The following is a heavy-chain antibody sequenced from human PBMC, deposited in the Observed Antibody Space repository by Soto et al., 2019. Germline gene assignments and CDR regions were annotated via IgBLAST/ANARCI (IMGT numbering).Heavy chain of an antibody. CDR2: INHSGST. D-gene: IGHD6-6*01. V-gene: IGHV4-34*01. Sequence: SETLSLTCAVYGGSFSGYYWSWIRQPPGKGLEWIGEINHSGSTNYNPSLKSRVTISVDTSKNQFSLKLSSVTAADTAVYYCARLLDWSIAARPLHTNWFDPWGQGTLVTVSS. CDR1: GGSFSGYY. CDR3: ARLLDWSIAARPLHTNWFDP. J-gene: IGHJ5*02.